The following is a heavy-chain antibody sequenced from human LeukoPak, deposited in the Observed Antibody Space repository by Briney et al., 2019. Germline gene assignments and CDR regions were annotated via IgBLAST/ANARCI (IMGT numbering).Heavy chain of an antibody. D-gene: IGHD3-22*01. CDR1: GGSFSGYY. CDR2: INHSGST. Sequence: PSETLSLTCAVYGGSFSGYYRSWIRQPPGKGLEWIGEINHSGSTNYNPSLKSRVTISVGTSKNQFSLNLSSVTAADTAVYYCARRNIKYSSGYYYGYWGQGTLVTVSS. V-gene: IGHV4-34*01. CDR3: ARRNIKYSSGYYYGY. J-gene: IGHJ4*02.